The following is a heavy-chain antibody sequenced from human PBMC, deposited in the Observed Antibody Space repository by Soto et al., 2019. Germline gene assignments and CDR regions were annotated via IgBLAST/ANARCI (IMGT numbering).Heavy chain of an antibody. Sequence: QVQLQESGPGLVKPSETLSLTCAVSGGSISHYYWSWIRQPPGKGLEWIGYIADTGSTNYNASLRSRVTPPVDTSTNQFSLELRSVTAAATAVYYCTRRGGFPFALDTWGQGTMVTVSS. J-gene: IGHJ3*02. CDR1: GGSISHYY. CDR3: TRRGGFPFALDT. D-gene: IGHD1-26*01. CDR2: IADTGST. V-gene: IGHV4-59*08.